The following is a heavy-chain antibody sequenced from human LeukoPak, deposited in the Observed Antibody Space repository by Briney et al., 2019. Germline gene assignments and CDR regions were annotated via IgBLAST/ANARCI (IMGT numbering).Heavy chain of an antibody. Sequence: GASVKVSCKASGYTFTGYYMHWVRQAPGQGLEWMGRINPNSGGTNYAQKFQGRVTMTRDTSISTAYMELSRLRSDDTAVDYCGREGGIYDFWSGYSNVDSWGPGTLGTAS. J-gene: IGHJ4*02. V-gene: IGHV1-2*06. D-gene: IGHD3-3*01. CDR2: INPNSGGT. CDR1: GYTFTGYY. CDR3: GREGGIYDFWSGYSNVDS.